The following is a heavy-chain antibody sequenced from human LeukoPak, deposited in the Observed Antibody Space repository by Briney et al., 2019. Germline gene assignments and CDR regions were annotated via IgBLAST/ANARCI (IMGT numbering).Heavy chain of an antibody. J-gene: IGHJ4*02. CDR3: AKDRQAYSGSYYQPDYYFDY. D-gene: IGHD1-26*01. V-gene: IGHV3-30*04. CDR1: GFIFSNYA. CDR2: ISSEGSKK. Sequence: GGSLRLSCAASGFIFSNYAIHWVRQAPGKGLEWVAVISSEGSKKSYADSVKGRFTISRDNSKNTLYLQMNSLRAEDTAVYYCAKDRQAYSGSYYQPDYYFDYWGQGTLVTVSS.